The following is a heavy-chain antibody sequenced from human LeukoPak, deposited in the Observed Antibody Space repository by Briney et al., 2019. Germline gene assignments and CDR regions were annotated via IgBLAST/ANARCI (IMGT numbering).Heavy chain of an antibody. J-gene: IGHJ3*02. CDR3: ARAVNNVFDI. CDR1: GFTFSSYA. V-gene: IGHV3-33*01. D-gene: IGHD2/OR15-2a*01. Sequence: GRSLRLSCAASGFTFSSYAMHWVRQAPGKGLEWVAVIWYDGSKKYYTDSVKGRFTISRDNPKSSLYLQMNSLRAEDTAVYYCARAVNNVFDIWGQGTMVTVSS. CDR2: IWYDGSKK.